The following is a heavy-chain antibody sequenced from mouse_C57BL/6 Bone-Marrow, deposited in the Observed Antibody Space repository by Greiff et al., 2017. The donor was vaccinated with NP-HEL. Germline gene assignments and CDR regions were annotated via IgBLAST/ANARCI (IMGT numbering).Heavy chain of an antibody. J-gene: IGHJ3*01. Sequence: ESGPGLVQPSQSMTLTCSVTGFSITSCYYWNWLRQLPGNIQEWMGYISYDGSTNYNPSLKNRITITRDTSKNQFFLKVNSVTTEDTATYYCASECVGAWFGYWGQGTLVTVSA. V-gene: IGHV3-6*01. CDR2: ISYDGST. CDR3: ASECVGAWFGY. CDR1: GFSITSCYY.